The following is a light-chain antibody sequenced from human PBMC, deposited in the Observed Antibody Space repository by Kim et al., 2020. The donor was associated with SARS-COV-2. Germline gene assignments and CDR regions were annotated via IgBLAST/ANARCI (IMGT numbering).Light chain of an antibody. CDR3: GTWDNALTTAV. J-gene: IGLJ7*01. CDR2: DND. CDR1: TYNIERNY. Sequence: GQTVTISCSGSTYNIERNYVSWYQQVQGTAPKLLIYDNDKRPSGIPNRFSCSKSDSSTTLAITVLQTGDEADYYCGTWDNALTTAVFGGGTQLTVL. V-gene: IGLV1-51*01.